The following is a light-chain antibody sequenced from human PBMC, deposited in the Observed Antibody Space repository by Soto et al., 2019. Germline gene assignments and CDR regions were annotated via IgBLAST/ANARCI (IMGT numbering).Light chain of an antibody. CDR3: PKSTSTPPFYV. Sequence: QSVLTQPASVSGSPGQSIAISCTGVRTDVDGYDYVSWYQQHPGQAPQLIIYDVYNRPSGVSHRFSGSKSGDTASLTISGLQAGEGAISYAPKSTSTPPFYVSGTGTKFPV. CDR1: RTDVDGYDY. CDR2: DVY. V-gene: IGLV2-14*03. J-gene: IGLJ1*01.